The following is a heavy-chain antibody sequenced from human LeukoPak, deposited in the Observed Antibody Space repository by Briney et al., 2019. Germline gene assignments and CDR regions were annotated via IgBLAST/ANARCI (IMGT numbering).Heavy chain of an antibody. D-gene: IGHD6-13*01. Sequence: TGGSLRLSCATSGFIFSFYSMNWVRQAPGKGLEWVSSNNSSSSYIYYADSVKGRFTISRDNAKNSLYLQMSSLRAEDTAVYYCARGESTYSSSALDYWGQGSLVTVSS. CDR2: NNSSSSYI. CDR1: GFIFSFYS. CDR3: ARGESTYSSSALDY. J-gene: IGHJ4*02. V-gene: IGHV3-21*01.